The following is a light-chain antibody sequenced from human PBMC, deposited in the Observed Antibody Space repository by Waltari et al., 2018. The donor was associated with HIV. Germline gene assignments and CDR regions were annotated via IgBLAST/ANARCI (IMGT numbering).Light chain of an antibody. V-gene: IGLV1-47*01. CDR2: RDN. CDR1: TSNVGSNF. CDR3: QSYDSNLSGL. J-gene: IGLJ2*01. Sequence: QSVLTQPPSASGTPGPRVTISCSGTTSNVGSNFVSWYQQLPGTAPKLLIYRDNRRPSGVPDRFSGSKSGASASLVITGLQSEDEADYYCQSYDSNLSGLFGGGTKVTVL.